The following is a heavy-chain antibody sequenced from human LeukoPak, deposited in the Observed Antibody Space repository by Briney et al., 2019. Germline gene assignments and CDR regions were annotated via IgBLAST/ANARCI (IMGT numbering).Heavy chain of an antibody. V-gene: IGHV4-34*01. Sequence: SETLSLTCAVYGGSFSGYYWSWIRQPPGKGLEWIGEINHSGSTNYNPSLKSRVTISVDTSKNQFSLKLSSVTAADTAAYYCARKGDCTNGVCYPDWYFDLWGRGTLVTVSS. J-gene: IGHJ2*01. CDR3: ARKGDCTNGVCYPDWYFDL. D-gene: IGHD2-8*01. CDR1: GGSFSGYY. CDR2: INHSGST.